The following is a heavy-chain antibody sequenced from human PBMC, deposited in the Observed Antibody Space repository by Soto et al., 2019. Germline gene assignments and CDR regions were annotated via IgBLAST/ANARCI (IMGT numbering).Heavy chain of an antibody. J-gene: IGHJ4*02. CDR3: AKNKGPRLENYCFDY. D-gene: IGHD3-16*01. Sequence: QVSESGGGLGQPGGSLRLSCTVSGLTFRSFAMSWVRQAPGKGLEWVSTISGSGAGTYYADSVKGRFTISRDNSKNTLYLQMNSLRAEDRAVYYCAKNKGPRLENYCFDYWGQGTLVTVSS. CDR2: ISGSGAGT. V-gene: IGHV3-23*01. CDR1: GLTFRSFA.